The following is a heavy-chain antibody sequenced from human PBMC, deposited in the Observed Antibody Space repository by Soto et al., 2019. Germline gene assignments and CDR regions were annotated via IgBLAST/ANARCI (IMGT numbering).Heavy chain of an antibody. V-gene: IGHV1-18*01. J-gene: IGHJ6*02. Sequence: QVQLVQSGAEVREPGASVKVSCKASGYTFTNYGFSWVRQAPGQGLEWIGWISAYNGKIDYAQKVQGRITMTTDTSTSTAFMELRSLRSDDTAVYYCARETIPQMYYYGTDVWGQGTTVIVSS. CDR1: GYTFTNYG. CDR3: ARETIPQMYYYGTDV. D-gene: IGHD3-16*01. CDR2: ISAYNGKI.